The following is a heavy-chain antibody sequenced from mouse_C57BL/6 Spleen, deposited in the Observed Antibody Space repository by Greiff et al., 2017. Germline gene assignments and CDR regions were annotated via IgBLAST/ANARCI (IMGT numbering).Heavy chain of an antibody. Sequence: QVQLQQPGAELVKPGASVKLSCKASGYTFTSYWMHWVKQRPGQGLEWIGMIHPNSGSTNYNEKFKSKATLTVDKSSSTAYMQLSSLTSEDSAVYYCASGDYYGISYWYFDVWGTGTTVTVSS. J-gene: IGHJ1*03. V-gene: IGHV1-64*01. CDR1: GYTFTSYW. D-gene: IGHD1-1*01. CDR3: ASGDYYGISYWYFDV. CDR2: IHPNSGST.